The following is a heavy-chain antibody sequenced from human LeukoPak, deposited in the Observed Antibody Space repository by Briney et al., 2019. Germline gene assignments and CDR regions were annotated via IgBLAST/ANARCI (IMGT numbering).Heavy chain of an antibody. J-gene: IGHJ4*02. Sequence: SETLSLTCTVSGGSLSRYYWSWIRQPPGKGLEWMGYIYYNGSTNYNPSRKSRVTISVDTSKHQFSLKLSSVTAADTAVYYCASSTSYGDYADYWGQGTLLTVSS. CDR1: GGSLSRYY. D-gene: IGHD4-17*01. V-gene: IGHV4-59*01. CDR2: IYYNGST. CDR3: ASSTSYGDYADY.